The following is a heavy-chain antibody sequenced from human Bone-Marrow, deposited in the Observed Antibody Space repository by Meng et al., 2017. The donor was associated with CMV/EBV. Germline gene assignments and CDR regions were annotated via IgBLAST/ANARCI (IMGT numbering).Heavy chain of an antibody. D-gene: IGHD2-2*02. J-gene: IGHJ6*02. V-gene: IGHV3-74*01. Sequence: GGSLRLSCAASGFTFSSYSMNWVRQAPGKGLVWVSYVNNDGSSTNYADSVKGRFTISRDHARSTVYLQMNSLRAEDTAVYYCARGYPNYYYGMDVWGQGTTVTVSS. CDR2: VNNDGSST. CDR1: GFTFSSYS. CDR3: ARGYPNYYYGMDV.